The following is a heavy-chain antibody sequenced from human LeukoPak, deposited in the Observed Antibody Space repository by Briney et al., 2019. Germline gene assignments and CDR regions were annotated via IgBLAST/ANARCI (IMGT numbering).Heavy chain of an antibody. CDR3: AAPYSPGPSEGFDI. Sequence: GGSLRLSCAASGFTFSSYSMNWIRQAPGKGLEWVSYITSGGTSIYYADSVKGRLTISRDNAKSSLYLQMNSLRAEDTAVYYCAAPYSPGPSEGFDIWGQGTMVTVSS. D-gene: IGHD1-26*01. CDR2: ITSGGTSI. V-gene: IGHV3-48*04. J-gene: IGHJ3*02. CDR1: GFTFSSYS.